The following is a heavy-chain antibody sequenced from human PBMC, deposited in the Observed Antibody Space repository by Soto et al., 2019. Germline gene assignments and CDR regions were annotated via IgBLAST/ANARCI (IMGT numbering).Heavy chain of an antibody. J-gene: IGHJ4*02. CDR1: GFTFSDYY. D-gene: IGHD3-10*01. Sequence: GGSLRLSCAASGFTFSDYYMSWIRQAPGKGLEWVSYISSSSSNTNYADSVKGRFTISRDNAKNSLYLQMNSLRAEDTAVYYCERDAMVRGVLDYFDYWGQGTLVTVSS. CDR2: ISSSSSNT. V-gene: IGHV3-11*06. CDR3: ERDAMVRGVLDYFDY.